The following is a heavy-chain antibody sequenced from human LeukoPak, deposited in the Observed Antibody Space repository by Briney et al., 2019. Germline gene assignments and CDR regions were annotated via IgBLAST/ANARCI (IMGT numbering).Heavy chain of an antibody. CDR3: ARGSLEWSSLPDY. CDR2: ISSSSSYI. CDR1: GFTFSSYA. D-gene: IGHD3-3*01. J-gene: IGHJ4*02. V-gene: IGHV3-21*01. Sequence: GGSLRLSCAASGFTFSSYALSWVRQAPGKGLEWVSSISSSSSYIYYADSVKGRFTISRDNAKNSLYLQMNSLRAEDTAVYYCARGSLEWSSLPDYWGQGTLVTVSS.